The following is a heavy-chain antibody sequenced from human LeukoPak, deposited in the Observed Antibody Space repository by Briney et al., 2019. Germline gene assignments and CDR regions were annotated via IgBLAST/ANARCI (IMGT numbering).Heavy chain of an antibody. CDR1: GGSISSGSYY. J-gene: IGHJ5*02. D-gene: IGHD6-19*01. Sequence: SQTLSLTCTVSGGSISSGSYYWSWIRQPPGKGLEWIGYIYYSGSTNYNPSLKSRVTISVDTSKNQFSLKLSSVTAADTAVYYCARAVAGGSASVWFDPWGQGTLVTVSS. V-gene: IGHV4-61*01. CDR3: ARAVAGGSASVWFDP. CDR2: IYYSGST.